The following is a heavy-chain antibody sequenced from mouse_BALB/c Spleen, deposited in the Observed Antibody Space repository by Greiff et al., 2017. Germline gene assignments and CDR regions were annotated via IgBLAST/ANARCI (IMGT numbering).Heavy chain of an antibody. Sequence: VQLQQPGAELVKPGASVKLSCKASGYTFTSYYMYWVKQRPGQGLEWIGGINPSNGGTNFNEKFKSKATLTVDKSSSTAYMQLSSLTSEDSAVYCCTREGDTATAWFAYWGQGTLVTVSA. CDR2: INPSNGGT. V-gene: IGHV1S81*02. D-gene: IGHD1-2*01. CDR1: GYTFTSYY. J-gene: IGHJ3*01. CDR3: TREGDTATAWFAY.